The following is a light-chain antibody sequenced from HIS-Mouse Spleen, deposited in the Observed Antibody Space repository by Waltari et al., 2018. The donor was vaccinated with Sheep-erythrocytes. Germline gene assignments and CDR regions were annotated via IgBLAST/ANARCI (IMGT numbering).Light chain of an antibody. V-gene: IGKV3-20*01. Sequence: DIVLTQSPGTLSLSPGERATLPCRASQSVSSSYLAWYQQKPGQAPRLLIYGASSRATGIPDRFSGSGSGTDFTLTISRLEPEDFAVYYCQRYGSSPFTFGPGTKVDIK. CDR2: GAS. CDR3: QRYGSSPFT. J-gene: IGKJ3*01. CDR1: QSVSSSY.